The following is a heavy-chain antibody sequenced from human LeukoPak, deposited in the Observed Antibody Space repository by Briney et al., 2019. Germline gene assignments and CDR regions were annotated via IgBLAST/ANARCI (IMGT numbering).Heavy chain of an antibody. J-gene: IGHJ1*01. CDR1: GFTFSDYS. CDR2: IRRSRRHL. D-gene: IGHD1-26*01. CDR3: VRDLRRMGATTAYLHH. Sequence: GGSLRLSCASCGFTFSDYSMHWVRQPPAKGLEWVSSIRRSRRHLYYADSLEGGFTIPRHDPKNTLYLQMNRLRDEDMAGYYCVRDLRRMGATTAYLHHWGQGTLVTVSS. V-gene: IGHV3-21*01.